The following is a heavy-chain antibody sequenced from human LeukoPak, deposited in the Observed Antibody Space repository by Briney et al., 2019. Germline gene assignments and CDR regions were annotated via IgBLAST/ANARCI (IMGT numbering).Heavy chain of an antibody. V-gene: IGHV3-23*01. CDR3: AKPSAGIAAAGTAGIFDY. CDR2: ISGSGGST. Sequence: GGSLRLSCAASGFTFSSYAMSWVRQAPGKGLEWVSAISGSGGSTYYADSVKGRFTISRDNSKNTLYLQMNSLRAEDTAVYYCAKPSAGIAAAGTAGIFDYWGQGTLVTVSS. D-gene: IGHD6-13*01. CDR1: GFTFSSYA. J-gene: IGHJ4*02.